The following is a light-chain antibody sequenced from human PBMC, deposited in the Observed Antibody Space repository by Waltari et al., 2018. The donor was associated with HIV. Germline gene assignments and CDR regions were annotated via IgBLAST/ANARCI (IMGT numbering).Light chain of an antibody. V-gene: IGLV6-57*03. J-gene: IGLJ3*02. CDR1: SGSIASNY. Sequence: ESPGKTVTISCTRSSGSIASNYVQWYQQRPGSAPTTVIYEDNQRPSGVPDRFSGSIDSSSNSASLTISGLKTEDEADYYCQSYDSSSLWVFGGGTKLTVL. CDR3: QSYDSSSLWV. CDR2: EDN.